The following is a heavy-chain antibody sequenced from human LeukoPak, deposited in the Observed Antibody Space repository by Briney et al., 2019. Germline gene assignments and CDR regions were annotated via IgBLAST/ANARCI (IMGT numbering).Heavy chain of an antibody. CDR2: IIPILGTA. Sequence: PVKVSCKASGGTFSSYAIIWVRQAPGQGLEWMGGIIPILGTANYAQKFQGRVTITTDESTSTAYMELSSLRSEDTAVYYCARAPVLRYFDWLQKGSYFDYWGQGTLVTVSS. CDR3: ARAPVLRYFDWLQKGSYFDY. J-gene: IGHJ4*02. D-gene: IGHD3-9*01. V-gene: IGHV1-69*05. CDR1: GGTFSSYA.